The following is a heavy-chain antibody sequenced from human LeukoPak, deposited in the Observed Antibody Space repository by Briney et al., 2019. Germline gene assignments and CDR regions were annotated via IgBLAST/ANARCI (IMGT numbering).Heavy chain of an antibody. V-gene: IGHV3-33*08. CDR3: ARDNYCSSTDCYNFDY. D-gene: IGHD2-2*02. CDR2: IWYDGSNK. Sequence: LSLTCAVYGGSFSGYYWSWVRQAPGKGLEWVAVIWYDGSNKYYADSVKGRFTISRDNSMNTLYLQMNSLRAEDTAVYYCARDNYCSSTDCYNFDYWGQGTLVTVSS. J-gene: IGHJ4*02. CDR1: GGSFSGYY.